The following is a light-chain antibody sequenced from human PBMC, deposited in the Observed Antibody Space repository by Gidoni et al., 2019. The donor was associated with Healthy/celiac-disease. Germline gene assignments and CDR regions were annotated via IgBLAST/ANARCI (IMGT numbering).Light chain of an antibody. Sequence: QSVLTQPPSASGTTGQRVTISCSGSSSNIGSNTVNCYQQLPGTAPKLLIYSNNQRPSGVPDRFSGSKSGTSASLAISGLQSEDEADYYCAAWDDSLNGVVFGGGTKLTVL. CDR1: SSNIGSNT. V-gene: IGLV1-44*01. CDR3: AAWDDSLNGVV. J-gene: IGLJ2*01. CDR2: SNN.